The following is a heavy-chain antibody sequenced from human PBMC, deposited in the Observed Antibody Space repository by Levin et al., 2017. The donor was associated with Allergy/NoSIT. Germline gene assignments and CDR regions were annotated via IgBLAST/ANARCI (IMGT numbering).Heavy chain of an antibody. CDR3: ASYGSSWSELDY. CDR1: GITFRKYW. CDR2: IKADGSEE. V-gene: IGHV3-7*01. J-gene: IGHJ4*02. Sequence: SCVASGITFRKYWMTWVRQAPGKGLEWVANIKADGSEEYYVDSVKGRFTISRDNAKNSLYLQMNSLRAEDTATYYCASYGSSWSELDYWGQGTLVTVSS. D-gene: IGHD6-13*01.